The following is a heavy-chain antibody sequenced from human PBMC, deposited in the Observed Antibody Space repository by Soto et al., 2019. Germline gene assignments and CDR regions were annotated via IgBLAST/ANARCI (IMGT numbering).Heavy chain of an antibody. CDR1: GGSFSGYY. V-gene: IGHV4-34*01. J-gene: IGHJ5*02. D-gene: IGHD5-12*01. CDR3: ARAALRTYSGYRSYPFDP. Sequence: PSETLSLTCAVYGGSFSGYYWSWIRQPPGKGLEWIGEINHSGSTNYNPSLKSRVTISVDTSKNQFSLKLSSVTAADTAVYYCARAALRTYSGYRSYPFDPWGQGTLVTVSS. CDR2: INHSGST.